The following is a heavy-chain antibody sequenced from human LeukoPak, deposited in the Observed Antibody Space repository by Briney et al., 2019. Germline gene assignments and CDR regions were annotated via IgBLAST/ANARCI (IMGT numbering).Heavy chain of an antibody. CDR2: IVVGSGNT. J-gene: IGHJ4*02. CDR1: GFTFTSSA. CDR3: AASPDYYDSSGYSYYFDY. V-gene: IGHV1-58*01. Sequence: SVKVSCKASGFTFTSSAVQWVRQARGQRLEWIGWIVVGSGNTDYAQKFQERVTITRDMSTSTAYMELSSLRSEDTAVYYCAASPDYYDSSGYSYYFDYWGQGTLVTVSS. D-gene: IGHD3-22*01.